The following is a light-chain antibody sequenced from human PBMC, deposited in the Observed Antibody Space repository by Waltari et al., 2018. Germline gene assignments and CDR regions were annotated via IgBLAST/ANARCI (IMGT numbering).Light chain of an antibody. CDR2: SAS. V-gene: IGKV1-39*01. J-gene: IGKJ1*01. Sequence: DIQMTQSPSSLSGSVGDRVTITCRAMQSISTYLNWYQQKPGKAPKRLISSASSLQSGVPSRFSGSGSGTDFTLTISSLQPEDFATYYCQQSYSSPQTFGQGTKVEIK. CDR1: QSISTY. CDR3: QQSYSSPQT.